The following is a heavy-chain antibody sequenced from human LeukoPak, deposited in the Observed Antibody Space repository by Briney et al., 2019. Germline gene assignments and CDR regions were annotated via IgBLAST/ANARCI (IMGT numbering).Heavy chain of an antibody. CDR2: IYYSGKT. CDR1: GYSISSGVYY. V-gene: IGHV4-31*03. CDR3: ARVETTMIRY. Sequence: SETLSLTCTVSGYSISSGVYYWTWIRQDPGKGLEWIGYIYYSGKTFYNPALKSRATISVDTSKNQFSLTLSSVTAADTAVYYCARVETTMIRYWGQGTLVAVSS. J-gene: IGHJ4*02. D-gene: IGHD3-16*01.